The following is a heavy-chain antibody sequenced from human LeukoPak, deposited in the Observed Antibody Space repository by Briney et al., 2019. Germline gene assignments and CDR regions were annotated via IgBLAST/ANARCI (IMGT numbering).Heavy chain of an antibody. D-gene: IGHD3-3*01. CDR3: ARSITIFGVATLGVFWFDP. CDR1: GGSISSSSYY. CDR2: IYYSGST. Sequence: SETLSLTCTVSGGSISSSSYYWGWIRQSPGKGLEWIGNIYYSGSTYYNPSLKSRVTISVDTSKNQFSLKLNSVTAADTAVYYCARSITIFGVATLGVFWFDPWGQGTLVTVSS. J-gene: IGHJ5*02. V-gene: IGHV4-39*01.